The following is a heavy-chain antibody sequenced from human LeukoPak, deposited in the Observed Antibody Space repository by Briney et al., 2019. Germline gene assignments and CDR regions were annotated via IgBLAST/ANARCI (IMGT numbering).Heavy chain of an antibody. CDR3: AKDQHSSGWSPYPDY. CDR2: IWYDGSNK. J-gene: IGHJ4*02. D-gene: IGHD6-19*01. CDR1: GFTFSSYG. V-gene: IGHV3-33*06. Sequence: GGSLRLSCAAPGFTFSSYGMHWVRQAPGKGLEWVAVIWYDGSNKYYADSVKGRFTISRDNSKNTLYLQMNSLRAEDTAVYYCAKDQHSSGWSPYPDYWGQGTLVTVSS.